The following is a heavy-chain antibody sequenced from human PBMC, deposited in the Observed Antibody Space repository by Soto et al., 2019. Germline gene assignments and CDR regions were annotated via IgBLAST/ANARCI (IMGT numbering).Heavy chain of an antibody. CDR2: IIPIFGTA. CDR3: ARGAYDFWSVQLHRYGMDV. D-gene: IGHD3-3*01. V-gene: IGHV1-69*13. CDR1: GGTFSSYA. J-gene: IGHJ6*02. Sequence: ASVKVSCAASGGTFSSYAISWVRQAPGQGLEWMGGIIPIFGTANYAQKFQGRVTITADESTSTAYMELSSLRSEDTAVYYCARGAYDFWSVQLHRYGMDVWGQGTTVTVSS.